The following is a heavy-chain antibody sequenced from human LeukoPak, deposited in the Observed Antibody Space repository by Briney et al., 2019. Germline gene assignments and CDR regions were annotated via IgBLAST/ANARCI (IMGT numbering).Heavy chain of an antibody. CDR3: ARLKSGIDGQVVLVISPDY. D-gene: IGHD3-22*01. V-gene: IGHV3-11*04. CDR1: GFTFSDYY. CDR2: ISNSGNTI. J-gene: IGHJ4*02. Sequence: PGGSLRLSCAASGFTFSDYYMSWIRQAPGKGLEWVSYISNSGNTIYYADSVKGRFTISRDNAKNSLYLQMKSLRAEDTAVYYCARLKSGIDGQVVLVISPDYWGQGTLVTVSS.